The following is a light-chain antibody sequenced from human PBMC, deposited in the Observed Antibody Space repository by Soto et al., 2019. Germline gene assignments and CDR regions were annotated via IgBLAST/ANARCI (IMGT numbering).Light chain of an antibody. J-gene: IGLJ2*01. CDR2: DVS. CDR3: RSYTGSSTLV. CDR1: SSDVGGYNY. V-gene: IGLV2-14*01. Sequence: QSALTQPASVSGSPGQSITISCTGTSSDVGGYNYVSWYQPYPGKAPKLMIYDVSNRPSGVSNRFSGSKSGNTASLTISGLQDEDEADYSCRSYTGSSTLVFGGGTTVTVL.